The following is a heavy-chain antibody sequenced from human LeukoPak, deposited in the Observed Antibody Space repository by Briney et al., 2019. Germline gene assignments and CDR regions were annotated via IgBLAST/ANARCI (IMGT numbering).Heavy chain of an antibody. CDR1: GYTFTSYG. CDR2: ISAYNGNT. V-gene: IGHV1-18*01. Sequence: ASVKVSCKASGYTFTSYGISWVRQAPGQGLEWMGWISAYNGNTNYAQKLQGRVTITTDESTSTAYMELSSLRSEDTAVYYCARVFARSGEISGSYYYYWGQGTLVTVSS. D-gene: IGHD1-26*01. CDR3: ARVFARSGEISGSYYYY. J-gene: IGHJ4*02.